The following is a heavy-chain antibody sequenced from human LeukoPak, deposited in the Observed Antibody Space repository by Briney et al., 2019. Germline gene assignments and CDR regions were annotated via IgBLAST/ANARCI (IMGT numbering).Heavy chain of an antibody. D-gene: IGHD1-26*01. CDR1: GGSISSYY. V-gene: IGHV4-4*07. Sequence: PSETLSLTCTVSGGSISSYYWSWIRQPAGKGLEWIGRIYTSGSTNYNPSLKSRVTMSVDTSKNQFSLKLSSVTAADTAVYYCARVGRSGNENWFDPWGQGTLVTVSS. CDR2: IYTSGST. CDR3: ARVGRSGNENWFDP. J-gene: IGHJ5*02.